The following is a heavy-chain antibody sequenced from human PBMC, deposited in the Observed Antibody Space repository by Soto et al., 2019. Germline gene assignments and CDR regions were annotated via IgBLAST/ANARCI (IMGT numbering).Heavy chain of an antibody. CDR3: ARGPVFGFS. CDR2: INHSGST. V-gene: IGHV4-34*01. D-gene: IGHD3-16*01. Sequence: SETLSLTCAVYGGSFSGYYWSWIRQPPGKGLEWIGEINHSGSTNYNPSLKSRVTISVDTSKNQFSLKLSSVTAADTAVYYCARGPVFGFSWGQGTLVTVSS. J-gene: IGHJ4*02. CDR1: GGSFSGYY.